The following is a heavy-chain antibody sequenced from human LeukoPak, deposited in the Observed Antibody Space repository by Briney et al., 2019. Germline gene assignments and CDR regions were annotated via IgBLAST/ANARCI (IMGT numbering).Heavy chain of an antibody. J-gene: IGHJ4*02. CDR3: ARRAGAYTHPYDY. CDR1: GFTVSSNS. Sequence: GGSLRLSCTVSGFTVSSNSMSWVRQAPGKGLEWVSFIYSAGSTHYSDSVKGRFTISIDNSKNTLYLQMNSLRAEDTAVYYCARRAGAYTHPYDYWGQGTLVTVS. D-gene: IGHD3-16*01. V-gene: IGHV3-53*01. CDR2: IYSAGST.